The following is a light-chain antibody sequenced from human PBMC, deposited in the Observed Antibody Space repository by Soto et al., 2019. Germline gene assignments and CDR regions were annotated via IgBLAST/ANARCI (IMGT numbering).Light chain of an antibody. Sequence: QSVLTQPASVSDSPGQSITISCTGTSSDVGGSNFVSWYQQHPGKPPKLIIYDVANRPSGVSNRFSGSKSGSTASLIISRLQTEDEADYYCSSYTSSSTLVFGTGTKVTVL. CDR3: SSYTSSSTLV. V-gene: IGLV2-14*03. CDR2: DVA. J-gene: IGLJ1*01. CDR1: SSDVGGSNF.